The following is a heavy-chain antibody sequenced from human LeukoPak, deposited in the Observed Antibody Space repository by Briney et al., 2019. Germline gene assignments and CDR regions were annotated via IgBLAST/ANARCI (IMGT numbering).Heavy chain of an antibody. J-gene: IGHJ3*02. CDR2: IGSSSSYI. D-gene: IGHD5-18*01. Sequence: GGSLRVSCAASGFTFSSYSMNWVRQAPGKGLEWVSSIGSSSSYIYYADSVKGRFTISRDNAKNSLYLQMNSLRAEDTAVYYCARRPDTDAFDIWGQGTMVTVSS. CDR1: GFTFSSYS. V-gene: IGHV3-21*01. CDR3: ARRPDTDAFDI.